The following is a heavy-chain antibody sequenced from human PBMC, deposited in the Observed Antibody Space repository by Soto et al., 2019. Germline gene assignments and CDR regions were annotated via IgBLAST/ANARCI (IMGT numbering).Heavy chain of an antibody. CDR1: GFTFSSYG. Sequence: GGSLRLSCAASGFTFSSYGMHWVRQAPGKGLEWVAVIWYDGSNKYYADSVKGRFTISRDNSKNTLYLQMNSLRAEDTAVYYGAREGGLYSSSYYYYGMDVWGQGTTVTVSS. CDR3: AREGGLYSSSYYYYGMDV. CDR2: IWYDGSNK. D-gene: IGHD6-13*01. V-gene: IGHV3-33*01. J-gene: IGHJ6*02.